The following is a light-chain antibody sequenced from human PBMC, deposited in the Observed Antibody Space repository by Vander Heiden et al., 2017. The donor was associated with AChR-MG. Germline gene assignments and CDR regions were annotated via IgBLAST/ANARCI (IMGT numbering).Light chain of an antibody. CDR3: CSYSSSNTRYV. V-gene: IGLV2-14*03. CDR1: ISDVGGYND. J-gene: IGLJ1*01. CDR2: DVS. Sequence: QSALTPPASVSGSPGHSITISCTGTISDVGGYNDVSWFQRHRDKAPQLIISDVSHRPSGVSNRFSGSKSGNTASLIISGLQAEDEADYYCCSYSSSNTRYVFGTGTKVTV.